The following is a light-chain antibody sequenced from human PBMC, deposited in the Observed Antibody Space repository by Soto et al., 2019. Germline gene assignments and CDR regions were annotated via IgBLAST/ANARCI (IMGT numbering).Light chain of an antibody. V-gene: IGKV1-5*03. CDR1: QSISTW. CDR3: QQYNSYSRT. CDR2: KAS. J-gene: IGKJ1*01. Sequence: DIQMTQSPSTLSASVGDRVTITCRASQSISTWLAWYQQKPGKAPKLLIHKASSLESGVPSRFSGSGSGTEFTLTISSPQPDDFATYYCQQYNSYSRTFGQGTKVEIK.